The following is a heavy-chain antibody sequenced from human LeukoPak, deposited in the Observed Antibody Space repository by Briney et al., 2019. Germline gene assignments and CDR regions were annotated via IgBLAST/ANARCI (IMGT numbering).Heavy chain of an antibody. J-gene: IGHJ6*02. D-gene: IGHD6-19*01. CDR1: GYTFTSYD. V-gene: IGHV1-8*01. Sequence: ASVKVSCKASGYTFTSYDINWVRQATRQGLEWMGWMNPNSGNTGYAQKFQGRVTMTRNTSISTAYMELSSLRSEDTAVYYCARWGWSERGYYYGMDVWGQGTTVTVSS. CDR2: MNPNSGNT. CDR3: ARWGWSERGYYYGMDV.